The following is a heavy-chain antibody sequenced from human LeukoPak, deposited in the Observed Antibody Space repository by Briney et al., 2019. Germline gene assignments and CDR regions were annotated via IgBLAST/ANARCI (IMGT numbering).Heavy chain of an antibody. V-gene: IGHV4-59*01. CDR2: IYYSGST. CDR1: GGSFSGYY. Sequence: PSETLSLTCAVYGGSFSGYYWTWIRQPPGKGLEWIGYIYYSGSTNYNPSLKSRVTISVDTSKNQFSLKLSSVTAADTAVYYCARFGSSDGYNYPWGQGTLVTVSS. J-gene: IGHJ5*02. D-gene: IGHD5-24*01. CDR3: ARFGSSDGYNYP.